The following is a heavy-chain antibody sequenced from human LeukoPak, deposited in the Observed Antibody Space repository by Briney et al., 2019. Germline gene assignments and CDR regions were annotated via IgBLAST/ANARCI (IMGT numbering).Heavy chain of an antibody. J-gene: IGHJ5*02. CDR1: GGSISSYY. Sequence: PSETLSLTXTVSGGSISSYYWSWIRQPPGKGLEWIGYIYYSGSTNYNPSLKSRVTISVDSSKTQFSLRLSSVTAADTAVYYCARGVRITIFGVVIENWFDPWGQGTLVTVSS. V-gene: IGHV4-59*01. D-gene: IGHD3-3*01. CDR2: IYYSGST. CDR3: ARGVRITIFGVVIENWFDP.